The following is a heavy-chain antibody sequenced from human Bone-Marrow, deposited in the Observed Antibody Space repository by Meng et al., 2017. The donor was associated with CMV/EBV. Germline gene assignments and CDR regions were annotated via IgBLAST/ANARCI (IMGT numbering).Heavy chain of an antibody. V-gene: IGHV1-69*06. CDR2: IIPSLGTT. CDR1: VTFTNYA. CDR3: ARDMAASGATFDL. D-gene: IGHD6-13*01. Sequence: VTFTNYAISWVRQAPGKGLEWMGQIIPSLGTTNYAQTFQSRVTITADKSSTTAATTAHLELSSLTSDDTAVYFCARDMAASGATFDLWGQGTLVTVSS. J-gene: IGHJ4*02.